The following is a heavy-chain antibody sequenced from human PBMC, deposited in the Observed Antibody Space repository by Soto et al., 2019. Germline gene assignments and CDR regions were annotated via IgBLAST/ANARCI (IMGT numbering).Heavy chain of an antibody. D-gene: IGHD4-17*01. V-gene: IGHV3-33*01. CDR3: ARDDDYGDNGLDY. CDR2: IGSDGRRA. Sequence: QVQLVEPGGGVVQRGGSLELSWEASGFTFGSNGMHWVGQAPGKGLEWVAVIGSDGRRASYADSVKGRFTISRDNGQNTLYLQMNSLRAEETAVYYCARDDDYGDNGLDYWGQGTLVTVSS. J-gene: IGHJ4*02. CDR1: GFTFGSNG.